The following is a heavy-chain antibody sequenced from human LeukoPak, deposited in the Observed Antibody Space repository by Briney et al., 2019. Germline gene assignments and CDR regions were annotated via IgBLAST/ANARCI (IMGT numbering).Heavy chain of an antibody. CDR2: MNGDGTSI. Sequence: PGGSLRLSCAASGFTFRSFWMHWVRQDPGKGLVWVSHMNGDGTSISYADSVKGRFTIPRDNAKNTLYLQMNRLKAEDTAVYYCARSATDAFDIWGQGTMVTVSS. J-gene: IGHJ3*02. V-gene: IGHV3-74*01. D-gene: IGHD3-3*01. CDR3: ARSATDAFDI. CDR1: GFTFRSFW.